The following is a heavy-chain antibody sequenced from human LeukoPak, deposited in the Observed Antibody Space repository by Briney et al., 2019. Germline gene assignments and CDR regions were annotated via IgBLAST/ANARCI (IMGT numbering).Heavy chain of an antibody. CDR2: IYYSGST. CDR1: GGSISSGGYY. D-gene: IGHD3-10*01. V-gene: IGHV4-31*03. CDR3: ARGVKGLRGAFDI. Sequence: SETLSLTCTVSGGSISSGGYYWRWIRQHPGKGLEWIGYIYYSGSTYSNPSLKSRLTMSVDISKNQFSLKLSSVTAADTAVYYCARGVKGLRGAFDIWGQGTMVTVSS. J-gene: IGHJ3*02.